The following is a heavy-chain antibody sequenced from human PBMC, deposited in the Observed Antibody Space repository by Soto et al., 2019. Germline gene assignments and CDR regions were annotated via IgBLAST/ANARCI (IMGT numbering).Heavy chain of an antibody. CDR3: ARGPRGLYHHDY. CDR2: INMDGSRT. D-gene: IGHD2-2*01. Sequence: EVQLVESGGGLVQPGGSLRLSCAVSGFTFSGDWMHWVRQAPGKGLVWVSRINMDGSRTNYADSVKGRFIISRDNARNTLHLQVKTVRVEDTAVYYCARGPRGLYHHDYWGQGALVTVSS. V-gene: IGHV3-74*01. J-gene: IGHJ4*02. CDR1: GFTFSGDW.